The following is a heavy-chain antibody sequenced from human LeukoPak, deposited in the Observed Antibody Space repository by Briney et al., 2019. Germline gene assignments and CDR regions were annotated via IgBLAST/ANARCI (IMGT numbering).Heavy chain of an antibody. J-gene: IGHJ4*02. CDR3: ARVGDYSDFDY. D-gene: IGHD4-17*01. CDR1: GGSISSGGYY. V-gene: IGHV4-31*03. CDR2: IYYSGST. Sequence: SQTLALTCTVSGGSISSGGYYWSWIRQHPGKGLEWIGYIYYSGSTYYNPSLKSRVTISADTSKNQFSLKLSSVTAADTAVYYCARVGDYSDFDYWGQGTLVTVSS.